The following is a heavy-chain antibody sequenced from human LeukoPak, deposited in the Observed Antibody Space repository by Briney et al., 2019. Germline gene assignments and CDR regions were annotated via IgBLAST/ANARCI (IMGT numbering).Heavy chain of an antibody. D-gene: IGHD1-26*01. CDR2: IYYSGST. CDR1: GGSISSYY. Sequence: SETLSLTCTVSGGSISSYYWSWIRRPPGKGLEWIGYIYYSGSTNYNPSLKSRVTISVDTSKNQFSLKLSSVTAADTAVYYCARVGALGGFDYWGQGTLVTVSS. V-gene: IGHV4-59*01. CDR3: ARVGALGGFDY. J-gene: IGHJ4*02.